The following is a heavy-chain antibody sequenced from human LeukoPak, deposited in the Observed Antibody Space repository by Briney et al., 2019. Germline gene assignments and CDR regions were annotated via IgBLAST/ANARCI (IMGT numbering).Heavy chain of an antibody. Sequence: PSETLSLTCAVSGSSISSNNWWGWIRQPPGKALEWIGYIYYSGSIYYNPSLKSRVTMSVDTSKNQFSLKLSSVTAVGTAVYYCARKFPSIFYMDVWGKGTTVTVSS. CDR1: GSSISSNNW. CDR2: IYYSGSI. D-gene: IGHD3-9*01. CDR3: ARKFPSIFYMDV. V-gene: IGHV4-28*05. J-gene: IGHJ6*03.